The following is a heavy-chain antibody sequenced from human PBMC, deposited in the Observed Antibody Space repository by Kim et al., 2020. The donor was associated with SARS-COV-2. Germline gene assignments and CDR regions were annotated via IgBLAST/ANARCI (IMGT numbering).Heavy chain of an antibody. J-gene: IGHJ6*02. D-gene: IGHD3-9*01. CDR2: IDPSDSYT. CDR3: ARHVERYFDWPLYNV. V-gene: IGHV5-10-1*01. Sequence: GESLKISCKGSGYSFTSYWISWVRQMPGKGLEWMGRIDPSDSYTNYSPSFQGHVTISADKSISTAYLQWSSLKASDTAMYYCARHVERYFDWPLYNVWGQGTTVTVSS. CDR1: GYSFTSYW.